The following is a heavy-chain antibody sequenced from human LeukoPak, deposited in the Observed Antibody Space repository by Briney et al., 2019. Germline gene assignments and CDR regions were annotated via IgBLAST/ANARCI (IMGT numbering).Heavy chain of an antibody. CDR3: ARLGFEHIVVVSGDY. V-gene: IGHV5-51*01. Sequence: GESLKISCKGSGYSFTSYWVGWGRRMPGKGLEWMGIIYPGDSDTRYSPSFQGQVTISADKSISTAYLQWSSLKASDTAMYYCARLGFEHIVVVSGDYWGQGTLVTVSS. CDR2: IYPGDSDT. CDR1: GYSFTSYW. D-gene: IGHD2-21*01. J-gene: IGHJ4*02.